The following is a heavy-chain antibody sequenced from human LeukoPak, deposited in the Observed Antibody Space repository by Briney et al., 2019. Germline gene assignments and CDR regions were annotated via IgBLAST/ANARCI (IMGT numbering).Heavy chain of an antibody. CDR2: ISGGGGST. J-gene: IGHJ4*02. CDR1: GFTFSSYA. CDR3: AKDHDYYDSSGYYPTFDY. V-gene: IGHV3-23*01. D-gene: IGHD3-22*01. Sequence: PGGSLRLSRAASGFTFSSYAMSWVRQAPGKGLEWVSAISGGGGSTYYADSVKGRFTISRDNSKNTLYLQMNSLRAEDTAVYYCAKDHDYYDSSGYYPTFDYWGQGTLVTVSS.